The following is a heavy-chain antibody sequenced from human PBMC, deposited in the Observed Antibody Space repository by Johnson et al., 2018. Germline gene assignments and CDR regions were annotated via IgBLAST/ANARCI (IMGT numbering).Heavy chain of an antibody. V-gene: IGHV3-30*18. CDR3: AKSRGGYSFGNAFDI. CDR2: ISYDGSNK. Sequence: QVQLVQSGGGVVQPGRSLRLSCAASGFTFSSYGIHWVRPAPDKGLEWVAVISYDGSNKYYADSVKGRFTISSDNSKNTLYLQMNSLRTEETAVYYCAKSRGGYSFGNAFDIWGQGTMVTVSS. CDR1: GFTFSSYG. D-gene: IGHD5-18*01. J-gene: IGHJ3*02.